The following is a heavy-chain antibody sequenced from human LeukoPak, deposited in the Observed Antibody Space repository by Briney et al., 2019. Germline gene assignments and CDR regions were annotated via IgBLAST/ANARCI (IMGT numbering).Heavy chain of an antibody. CDR3: ARRGMVRGDYNWFDP. J-gene: IGHJ5*02. CDR2: IIPIFGTA. Sequence: SVKVSCKASEYTFTSYAMNWVRQAPGQGLEWMGGIIPIFGTANYAQKFQGRVTITTDESTSTAYMELSSLRSEDTAVYYCARRGMVRGDYNWFDPWGQGTLVAVSS. V-gene: IGHV1-69*05. CDR1: EYTFTSYA. D-gene: IGHD3-10*01.